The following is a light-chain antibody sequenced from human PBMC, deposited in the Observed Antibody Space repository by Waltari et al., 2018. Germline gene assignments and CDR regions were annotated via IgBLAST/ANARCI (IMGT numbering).Light chain of an antibody. CDR3: SSYTSSSTLV. V-gene: IGLV2-14*01. CDR2: EVS. J-gene: IGLJ2*01. CDR1: SSDVGGYNS. Sequence: QSALTHPASVSGSPGQSLTISCTGTSSDVGGYNSVSWYQQHPGKAPKLMIYEVSNRPSGVSNRFSGSKSGNTAALTSSGLQAEDEADYYCSSYTSSSTLVFGGGTKLTVL.